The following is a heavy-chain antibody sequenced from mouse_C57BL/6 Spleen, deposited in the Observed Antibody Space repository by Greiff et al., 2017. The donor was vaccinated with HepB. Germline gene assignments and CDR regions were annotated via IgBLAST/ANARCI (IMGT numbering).Heavy chain of an antibody. CDR1: GFTFTDYY. CDR3: ARAVLRYFDV. D-gene: IGHD1-1*01. J-gene: IGHJ1*03. Sequence: DVQLVESGGGLVQPGGSLSLSCAASGFTFTDYYMSWVRQPPGKALEWLGFIRHKANGYTTEYSASVKGRFTISRDNSQSILYLQMNALRASDSATYYCARAVLRYFDVWGTGTTVTVAS. CDR2: IRHKANGYTT. V-gene: IGHV7-3*01.